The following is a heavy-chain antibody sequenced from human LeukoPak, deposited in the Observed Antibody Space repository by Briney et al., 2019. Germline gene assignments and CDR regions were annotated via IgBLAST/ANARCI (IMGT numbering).Heavy chain of an antibody. D-gene: IGHD3-10*01. CDR2: INAGNGNT. Sequence: ASVKVSCKASGYTFTSYAMHWVRQAPGQRLEWMGWINAGNGNTKYSQKFQGRVTITRDTSASTACMELSSLRSEDTAVYYCARGITMVRGTFDYWGQGTLVTVSS. J-gene: IGHJ4*02. V-gene: IGHV1-3*01. CDR1: GYTFTSYA. CDR3: ARGITMVRGTFDY.